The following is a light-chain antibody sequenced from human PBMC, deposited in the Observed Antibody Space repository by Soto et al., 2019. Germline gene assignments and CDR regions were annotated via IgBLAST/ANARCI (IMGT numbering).Light chain of an antibody. J-gene: IGLJ7*01. CDR1: SSNIGAGYD. CDR2: GNS. Sequence: QSVLTQPPSVSGAPGQRVPISCTGSSSNIGAGYDVHWYQQLPGTAPKLLIYGNSNRPSGVPDRFSGSKSGTSASLAITGLQAEDEADYYCQSYASSLSGAVFGGGTQLTVL. CDR3: QSYASSLSGAV. V-gene: IGLV1-40*01.